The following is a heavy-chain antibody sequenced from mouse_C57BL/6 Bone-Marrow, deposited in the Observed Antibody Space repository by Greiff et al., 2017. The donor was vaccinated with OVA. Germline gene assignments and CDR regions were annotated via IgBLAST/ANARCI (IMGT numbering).Heavy chain of an antibody. J-gene: IGHJ4*01. CDR2: IYPGSGRT. D-gene: IGHD1-1*01. Sequence: VQLQQSGAELVKPGASVKMSCKASGYTFTSYWITWVKQRPGQGLEWIGDIYPGSGRTNYNEKFKSKATLTVAPSSSTAYMQLSSLTSEDSAVYYCARSGITTVEGDFAMDYWGQGTSVTVAS. CDR3: ARSGITTVEGDFAMDY. V-gene: IGHV1-55*01. CDR1: GYTFTSYW.